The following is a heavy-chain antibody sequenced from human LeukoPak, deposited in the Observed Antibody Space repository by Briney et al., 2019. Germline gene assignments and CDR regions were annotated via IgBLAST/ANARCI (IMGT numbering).Heavy chain of an antibody. CDR3: TKGSNTWPSLFDY. Sequence: GGSLRLSCAASGFTFDDYTMHWVRQAPGKGLEWVSLISRDGDSTYYADSVKGRFAISRDNNKNSLYLQMTSLRTEDTALYYCTKGSNTWPSLFDYWGQGTLVTVSS. CDR1: GFTFDDYT. D-gene: IGHD2-2*02. CDR2: ISRDGDST. J-gene: IGHJ4*02. V-gene: IGHV3-43*01.